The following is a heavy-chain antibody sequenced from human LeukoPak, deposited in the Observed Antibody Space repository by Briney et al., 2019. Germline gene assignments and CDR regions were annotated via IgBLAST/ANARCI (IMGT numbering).Heavy chain of an antibody. CDR3: ARGGGYYSQDAFDI. J-gene: IGHJ3*02. CDR2: IHYSGST. CDR1: GGSISSSSYY. D-gene: IGHD3-22*01. V-gene: IGHV4-39*07. Sequence: PSETLSLTCTVSGGSISSSSYYWDWIRQPPGKGLEWIGNIHYSGSTYYNPSLKSRVTISVDTSKNQFSLKLSSVTAADTAVYYCARGGGYYSQDAFDIWGQGTMVTVSS.